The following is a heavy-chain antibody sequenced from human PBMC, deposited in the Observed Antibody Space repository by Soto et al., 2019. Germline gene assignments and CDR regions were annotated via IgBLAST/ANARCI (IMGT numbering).Heavy chain of an antibody. CDR2: IIPIFGTA. Sequence: QVPLVQSGAEVKKPGSSVKVSCKASGGTFSSYAISWVRQAPGQGLEWMGGIIPIFGTANYAQKFQGRVTITADESTSTAYMELSSPRSDDTAVYYCAREGYSYVARENWFDPWGQGTLVTVSS. CDR1: GGTFSSYA. J-gene: IGHJ5*02. D-gene: IGHD5-18*01. CDR3: AREGYSYVARENWFDP. V-gene: IGHV1-69*01.